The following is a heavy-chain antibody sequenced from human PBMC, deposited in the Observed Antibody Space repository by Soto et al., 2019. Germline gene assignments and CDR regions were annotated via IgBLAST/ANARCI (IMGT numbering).Heavy chain of an antibody. D-gene: IGHD4-17*01. V-gene: IGHV3-30-3*01. Sequence: ESGGGVVQPGRSLRLSCAASGFTFSSYAMHWVRQAPGKGLEWVAVISYDGSNKYYADSVKGRFTISRDNSKNTLYLQMNSLRAEDTAVYYCARDFDYGDYLDYWGQGTLVTVSS. CDR1: GFTFSSYA. J-gene: IGHJ4*02. CDR2: ISYDGSNK. CDR3: ARDFDYGDYLDY.